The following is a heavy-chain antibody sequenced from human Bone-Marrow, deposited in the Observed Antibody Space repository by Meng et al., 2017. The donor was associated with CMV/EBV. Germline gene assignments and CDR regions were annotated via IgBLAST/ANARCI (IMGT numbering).Heavy chain of an antibody. Sequence: SETLSLTCTVSGGSISSYYWSWIRQPPGKGLEWIGYIYYSGSTYYNPSLKSRVTISVDTSKNQFSLKLSSVTAADTAVYYCARGVGIAAAGVDYWGQGTLVTVSS. CDR3: ARGVGIAAAGVDY. J-gene: IGHJ4*02. D-gene: IGHD6-13*01. CDR1: GGSISSYY. CDR2: IYYSGST. V-gene: IGHV4-59*12.